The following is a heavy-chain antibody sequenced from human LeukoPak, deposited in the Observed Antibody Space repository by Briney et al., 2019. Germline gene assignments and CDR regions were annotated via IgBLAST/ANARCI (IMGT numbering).Heavy chain of an antibody. CDR2: IDYNGNT. D-gene: IGHD4-11*01. CDR3: VSADYPTLGYYYYYYMDV. CDR1: GGSFSGYC. J-gene: IGHJ6*03. V-gene: IGHV4-34*01. Sequence: SETLSLTCAVYGGSFSGYCWGWIRQPPGKGLEWIGSIDYNGNTNYNPSLKSRVTISVDMSKNQFSLKLRSVTAADTAVYYCVSADYPTLGYYYYYYMDVWGKGTTVTISS.